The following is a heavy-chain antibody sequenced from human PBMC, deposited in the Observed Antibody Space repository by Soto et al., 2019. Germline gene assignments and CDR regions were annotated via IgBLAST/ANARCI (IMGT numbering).Heavy chain of an antibody. CDR2: IDPSDSYT. CDR1: GYSFSSQW. Sequence: PGESLKISFKGSGYSFSSQWITWVRQMPGKGLEWMGKIDPSDSYTNYSPSFQGHVTFSADKSISTAYLQWSSLKASDTAMYYCARHQYDILTGYYNLADYWGQGTLVPVSP. D-gene: IGHD3-9*01. V-gene: IGHV5-10-1*01. J-gene: IGHJ4*02. CDR3: ARHQYDILTGYYNLADY.